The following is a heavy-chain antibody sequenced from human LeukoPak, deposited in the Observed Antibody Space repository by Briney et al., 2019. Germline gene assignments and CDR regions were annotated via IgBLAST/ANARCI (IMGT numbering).Heavy chain of an antibody. J-gene: IGHJ4*02. CDR2: IYYSGST. D-gene: IGHD6-13*01. Sequence: PSETLSLTCTVSGGSISSYYWSWIRQPPGKGLEWIGYIYYSGSTNYNPSLKSRVTIPVDTSKNQFSLKLSSVTAADTAAYYCARGGSSWPYYFDYWGQGTLVTVSS. CDR1: GGSISSYY. V-gene: IGHV4-59*01. CDR3: ARGGSSWPYYFDY.